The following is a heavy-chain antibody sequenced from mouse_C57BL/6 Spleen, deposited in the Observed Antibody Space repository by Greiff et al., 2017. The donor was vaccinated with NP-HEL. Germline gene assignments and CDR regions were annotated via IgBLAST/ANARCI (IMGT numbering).Heavy chain of an antibody. CDR1: GYTFTSYW. V-gene: IGHV1-69*01. D-gene: IGHD1-1*01. Sequence: QVQLQQPGAELVMPGASVKLSCKASGYTFTSYWMHWVKQRPGQGLEWIGEIDPSDSYTNYNQKFKGKSTLTVDKSSSTAYMQLSSLTSEYSAVYYCAIPHYYGSSKGYAMDYWGQGTSVTVSS. J-gene: IGHJ4*01. CDR2: IDPSDSYT. CDR3: AIPHYYGSSKGYAMDY.